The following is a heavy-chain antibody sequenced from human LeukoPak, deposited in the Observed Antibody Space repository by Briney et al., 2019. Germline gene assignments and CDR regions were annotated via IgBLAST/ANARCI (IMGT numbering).Heavy chain of an antibody. D-gene: IGHD1-26*01. V-gene: IGHV3-7*01. CDR1: GYTFSIYW. CDR2: IKQDGSET. Sequence: GGSLRLSCAASGYTFSIYWMNWVCQAPGKGLEWVASIKQDGSETYYMESVQGRFTISRDNDMNFLYLQLGSLRAEDTAVSYCTRENSGSLNLEYCGQGTLVTVSS. CDR3: TRENSGSLNLEY. J-gene: IGHJ4*02.